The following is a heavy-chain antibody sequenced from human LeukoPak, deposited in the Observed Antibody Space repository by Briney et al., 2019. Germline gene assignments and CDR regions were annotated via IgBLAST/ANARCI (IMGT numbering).Heavy chain of an antibody. D-gene: IGHD1-26*01. J-gene: IGHJ3*02. CDR2: IRYDGSNK. Sequence: PGRSLRLSCAASGFTFSSYGMHWVRQAPGKGLEWVAFIRYDGSNKYYADSVKGRFTISRDNSKNTLYLQMNSLRAEDTAVYYCAREGATYDAFDIWGQGTMVTVSS. CDR3: AREGATYDAFDI. CDR1: GFTFSSYG. V-gene: IGHV3-33*01.